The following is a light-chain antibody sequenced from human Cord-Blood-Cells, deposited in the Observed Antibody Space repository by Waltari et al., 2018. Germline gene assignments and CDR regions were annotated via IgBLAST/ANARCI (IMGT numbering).Light chain of an antibody. CDR1: QSVRSY. J-gene: IGKJ5*01. V-gene: IGKV3-11*01. CDR2: DAS. Sequence: EIVLPQSPAPLSLSPGERATLSCRASQSVRSYLAWYQQKPGQAPRLLIYDASNRATGIPARFSGSGSGTDFTLTISSLEPEDFAVYYCQQRSNWPPAFGQGTRLEIK. CDR3: QQRSNWPPA.